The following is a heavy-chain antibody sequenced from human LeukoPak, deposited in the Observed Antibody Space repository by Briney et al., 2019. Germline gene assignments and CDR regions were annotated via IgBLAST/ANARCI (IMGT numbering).Heavy chain of an antibody. J-gene: IGHJ6*03. V-gene: IGHV1-18*01. CDR3: ARFFLQRGNYYYYMDV. CDR1: GYTFTSYG. CDR2: ISAYNGNT. D-gene: IGHD2/OR15-2a*01. Sequence: ASVKVSCKASGYTFTSYGISWVRQAPGQGLEWMGWISAYNGNTNYAQKLQGRVTMTTDTSTSTAYMELRSLRSDDTAVYYCARFFLQRGNYYYYMDVWGKGTTVTVSS.